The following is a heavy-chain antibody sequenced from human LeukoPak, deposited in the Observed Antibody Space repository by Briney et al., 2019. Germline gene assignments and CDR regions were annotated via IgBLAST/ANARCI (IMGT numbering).Heavy chain of an antibody. CDR3: ASVTVTTWAPDGHMDV. Sequence: ASVKVSCKASGYTFTSYDINWVRQATGQGLEWMGWMNPNSGNTGYAQKFQGRVTITRNTSISTAYMEVSSLRIEDTAVYYCASVTVTTWAPDGHMDVWGKGTTVTVSS. CDR2: MNPNSGNT. D-gene: IGHD4-11*01. CDR1: GYTFTSYD. V-gene: IGHV1-8*03. J-gene: IGHJ6*03.